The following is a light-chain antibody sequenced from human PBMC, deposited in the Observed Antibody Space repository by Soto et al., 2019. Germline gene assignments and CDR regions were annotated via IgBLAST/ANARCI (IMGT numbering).Light chain of an antibody. CDR2: DVS. CDR1: SSDVGGSNY. J-gene: IGLJ1*01. V-gene: IGLV2-14*03. Sequence: QSALTQPASVSGSPGQSITISCTGTSSDVGGSNYVSWYQRHPGKAPKLIIFDVSHRPSGFSNRFSGSKSGNTASLTISGLQAEDEADYYCSSYTSSSTYVFGTGTKVTVL. CDR3: SSYTSSSTYV.